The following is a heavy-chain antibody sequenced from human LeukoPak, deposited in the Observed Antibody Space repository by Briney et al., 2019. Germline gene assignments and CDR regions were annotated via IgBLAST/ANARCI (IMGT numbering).Heavy chain of an antibody. CDR3: VRVGSVAGSDYLDY. CDR2: IWYDGSNK. V-gene: IGHV3-33*01. D-gene: IGHD6-19*01. CDR1: GFTFSSYG. Sequence: GRSLRLSCAASGFTFSSYGMHWVRQAPGKGLEWVAVIWYDGSNKYYADSVKGRFTISRDNSKNSLYLQMNSLKTEDTAVYYCVRVGSVAGSDYLDYWGQGTLVTVSS. J-gene: IGHJ4*02.